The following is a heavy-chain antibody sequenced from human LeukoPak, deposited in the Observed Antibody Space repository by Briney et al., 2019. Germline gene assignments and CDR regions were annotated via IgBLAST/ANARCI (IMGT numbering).Heavy chain of an antibody. V-gene: IGHV3-66*01. D-gene: IGHD6-25*01. Sequence: PGGSLRLSCAASEFSVGSNYMTWVRQAPGKGLEWVSLIYSGGSTYYADSVKGRFTISRDNSKNTLYLQMNSLRAEDTAVYYCARAPKAASYFDYWGQGTLVTVSS. J-gene: IGHJ4*02. CDR1: EFSVGSNY. CDR3: ARAPKAASYFDY. CDR2: IYSGGST.